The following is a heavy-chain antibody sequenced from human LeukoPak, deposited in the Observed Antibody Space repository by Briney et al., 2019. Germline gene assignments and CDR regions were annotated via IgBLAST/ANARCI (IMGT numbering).Heavy chain of an antibody. CDR2: IYYSGST. J-gene: IGHJ4*02. CDR1: GGSISSSSYY. CDR3: ARGKNYDFWSGYSNTFDY. V-gene: IGHV4-39*07. Sequence: PSETLSLTCTVSGGSISSSSYYWGWIRQPPGKGLEWIGSIYYSGSTNYNPSLKSRVTISVDTSKNQFSLKLSSVTAADTAVYYCARGKNYDFWSGYSNTFDYWGQGTLVTVSS. D-gene: IGHD3-3*01.